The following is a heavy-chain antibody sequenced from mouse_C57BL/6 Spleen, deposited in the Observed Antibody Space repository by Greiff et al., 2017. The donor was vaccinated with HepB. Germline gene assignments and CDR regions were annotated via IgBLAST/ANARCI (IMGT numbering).Heavy chain of an antibody. V-gene: IGHV1-26*01. J-gene: IGHJ1*03. Sequence: EVQLQQSGPELVKPGASVKISCKASGYTFTDYYMNWVKQSHGKSLEWIGDINPNNGGTSYNQKFKGKATLTVDKSSRTAYMVLRSLTSEDSAVYYCARKDLYWYFDVWGTGTTVTVSS. CDR3: ARKDLYWYFDV. CDR2: INPNNGGT. CDR1: GYTFTDYY.